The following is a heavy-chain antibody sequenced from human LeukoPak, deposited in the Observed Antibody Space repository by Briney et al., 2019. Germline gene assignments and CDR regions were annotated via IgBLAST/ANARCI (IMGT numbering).Heavy chain of an antibody. J-gene: IGHJ6*02. CDR2: IGGSGTST. Sequence: PGGSLRLSCAASGLTFSTYAMSWVRQAPGKGLEWVSVIGGSGTSTYYADSVKGRFTISRDNSKNTLYLQMNSLRADDTAVFYCARAAYCSSTSCYRSYGLDVWGQGTTVTVSS. V-gene: IGHV3-23*01. CDR3: ARAAYCSSTSCYRSYGLDV. CDR1: GLTFSTYA. D-gene: IGHD2-2*01.